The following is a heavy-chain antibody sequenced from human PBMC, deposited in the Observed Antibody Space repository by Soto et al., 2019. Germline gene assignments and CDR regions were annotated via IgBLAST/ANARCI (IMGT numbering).Heavy chain of an antibody. CDR3: ARELDGQEKDYGGNPGHNRRGPAGI. CDR2: IWYDGSNK. D-gene: IGHD2-15*01. V-gene: IGHV3-33*01. Sequence: GGSLRLSCAASGFTFSSYGMHWVRQAPGKGLEWVAVIWYDGSNKYYADSVKGRFTISRDNSKNTLYLQMNSLRAEDTAVYYCARELDGQEKDYGGNPGHNRRGPAGIWGQGTLVTVSS. J-gene: IGHJ4*02. CDR1: GFTFSSYG.